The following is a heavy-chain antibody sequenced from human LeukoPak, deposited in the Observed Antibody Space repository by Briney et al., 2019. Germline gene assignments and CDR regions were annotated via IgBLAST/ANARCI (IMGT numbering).Heavy chain of an antibody. CDR2: TYYRSKWYN. CDR1: GDSVSNNNAA. CDR3: ARDPWGFSFEY. Sequence: SQTLSLTCALSGDSVSNNNAAWHWLRQSPSRGLEWLGRTYYRSKWYNDYAASVKSRITINPDTSKNQFSLQLNSVTPEDTAVYYCARDPWGFSFEYWGQGTLVTVSS. V-gene: IGHV6-1*01. J-gene: IGHJ4*02. D-gene: IGHD7-27*01.